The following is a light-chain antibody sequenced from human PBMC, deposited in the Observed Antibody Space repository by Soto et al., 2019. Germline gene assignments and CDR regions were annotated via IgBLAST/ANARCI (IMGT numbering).Light chain of an antibody. J-gene: IGLJ2*01. Sequence: QSVLTQPPSVSGAPGQRVTISCTGSSSNIGAGYDVHWYQQLPGTAPKLLIYTNGNRPSGVPDRFSGSKSGTSASLAITGLKAEDEADDYCQSYDSSLSVVFGGGTKVTVL. CDR2: TNG. CDR1: SSNIGAGYD. V-gene: IGLV1-40*01. CDR3: QSYDSSLSVV.